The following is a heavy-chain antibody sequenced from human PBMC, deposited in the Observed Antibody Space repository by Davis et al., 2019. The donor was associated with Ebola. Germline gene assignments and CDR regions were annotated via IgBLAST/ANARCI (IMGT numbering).Heavy chain of an antibody. Sequence: GGSLRLSCAASGFTFSSYSMNWVRQAPGKGLEWVSVIYNGGRTFYADSVKGRFTISRHNLKNMLYLQMNSLRPEDTAVYYCGVQGDYWGQGTLVTVSS. CDR2: IYNGGRT. J-gene: IGHJ4*02. CDR3: GVQGDY. V-gene: IGHV3-53*04. CDR1: GFTFSSYS.